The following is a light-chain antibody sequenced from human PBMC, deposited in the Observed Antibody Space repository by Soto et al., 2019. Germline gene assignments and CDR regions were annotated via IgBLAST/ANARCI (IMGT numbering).Light chain of an antibody. Sequence: IQLTQSPSSLSASVGDRVTITCRASEGISGRLAWYQRKPGKVPTLLISPAYSFQSGVPSRFSGSASGTDFSLTITSLQPEDFATYYCLQLYRYPLTFGGGTTVDIK. CDR1: EGISGR. J-gene: IGKJ4*01. CDR3: LQLYRYPLT. V-gene: IGKV1-9*01. CDR2: PAY.